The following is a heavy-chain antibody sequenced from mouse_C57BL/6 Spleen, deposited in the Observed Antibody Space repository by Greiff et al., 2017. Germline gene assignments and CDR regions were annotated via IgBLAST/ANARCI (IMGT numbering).Heavy chain of an antibody. Sequence: DVKLQESGGGLVKPGGSLKLSCAASGFTFSDYGMHWVRQAPEKGLEWVAYISSGSSTIYYADTVKGRFTISRDTAKNTLFLQMTSLRSEDTAMYYCARDPITTYAMDYWGQGTSVTVSS. J-gene: IGHJ4*01. V-gene: IGHV5-17*01. CDR2: ISSGSSTI. D-gene: IGHD2-4*01. CDR3: ARDPITTYAMDY. CDR1: GFTFSDYG.